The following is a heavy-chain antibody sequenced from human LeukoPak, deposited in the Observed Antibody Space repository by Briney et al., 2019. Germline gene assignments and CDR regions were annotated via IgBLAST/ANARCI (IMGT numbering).Heavy chain of an antibody. D-gene: IGHD6-25*01. CDR3: ARDTVAAAGDFDY. CDR2: INYSGSS. CDR1: GGSISSSF. Sequence: SETLSLTCTVSGGSISSSFWSWIRQPPGKGLERIGCINYSGSSHYNPSLKSRVTISLDTSKNQFSLRLSSVSAADTALYFCARDTVAAAGDFDYWGQGTLVTVSS. J-gene: IGHJ4*02. V-gene: IGHV4-59*01.